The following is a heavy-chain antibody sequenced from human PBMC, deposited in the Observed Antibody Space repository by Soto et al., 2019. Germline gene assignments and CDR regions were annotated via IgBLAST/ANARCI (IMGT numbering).Heavy chain of an antibody. D-gene: IGHD6-19*01. CDR1: GGTFSKYG. J-gene: IGHJ5*02. CDR3: ETYRPGSSGAKWFDP. Sequence: QLVQSGAEVKKPGSSVKVSCQAFGGTFSKYGVSWVRQAPGQGLQWMGGITPMLGTSTITQRFHDRLTLTADEFTTVAYMELNSLTSEDTAIYYCETYRPGSSGAKWFDPWGQGTLVTVSP. V-gene: IGHV1-69*01. CDR2: ITPMLGTS.